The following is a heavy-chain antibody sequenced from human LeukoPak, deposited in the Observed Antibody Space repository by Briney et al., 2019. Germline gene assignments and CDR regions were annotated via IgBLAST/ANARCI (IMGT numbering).Heavy chain of an antibody. CDR3: AREAQDIVVVPAAHPGWLDP. J-gene: IGHJ5*02. CDR2: ISYDGNNK. D-gene: IGHD2-2*01. Sequence: GGSLRLSCAASGFTFSSYAMHWVRQAPGKGLQRVAVISYDGNNKYYADSVKGRFTISRDNSKNTLYLQMNSLRAEDTAVYYCAREAQDIVVVPAAHPGWLDPWGQGTLVTVSS. V-gene: IGHV3-30*01. CDR1: GFTFSSYA.